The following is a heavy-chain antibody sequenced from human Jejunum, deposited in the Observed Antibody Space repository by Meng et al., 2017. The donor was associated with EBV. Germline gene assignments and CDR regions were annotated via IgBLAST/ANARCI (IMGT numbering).Heavy chain of an antibody. V-gene: IGHV3-74*01. Sequence: VERVEAGGAVVQPGGSLRLSCAASGFTFSSCWVNWCRRAPGQGLVWVTRTNEDGRITNYADSVKGRSTISRDNTKNTLYLQMNSLRAEDTAVYFCSRDLAGSDDDWGQGTLVTVSS. CDR1: GFTFSSCW. J-gene: IGHJ4*02. CDR2: TNEDGRIT. D-gene: IGHD6-25*01. CDR3: SRDLAGSDDD.